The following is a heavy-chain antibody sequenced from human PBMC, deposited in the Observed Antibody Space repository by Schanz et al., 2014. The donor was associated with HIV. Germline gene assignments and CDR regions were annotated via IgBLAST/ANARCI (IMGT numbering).Heavy chain of an antibody. V-gene: IGHV1-18*01. Sequence: QVQLVQSGAEVQKPGASVTVSCKASGYTFSNYGINWVRQAPGQGLEWMGWISGYIGNTNYAQNLQDRVTMTTDTLTSTVYMELRSLRSDDTAVYYCARGYCSGGTCYSGDYWGQGTLVTVSS. D-gene: IGHD2-15*01. CDR2: ISGYIGNT. CDR3: ARGYCSGGTCYSGDY. J-gene: IGHJ4*02. CDR1: GYTFSNYG.